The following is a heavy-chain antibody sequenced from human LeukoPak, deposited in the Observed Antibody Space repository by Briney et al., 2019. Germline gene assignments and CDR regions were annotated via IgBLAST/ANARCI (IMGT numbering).Heavy chain of an antibody. D-gene: IGHD5-24*01. Sequence: GGSLRLSCAASGFTFSSYGMHWVRQAPGKGLEWVAVISYDGSNKYYADSVKGRFTISRDNSKNTLYLQMNSLRAEDTAVYYCARDRYVMATIKYYFDYWGQGTLVTVSS. J-gene: IGHJ4*02. CDR1: GFTFSSYG. CDR3: ARDRYVMATIKYYFDY. CDR2: ISYDGSNK. V-gene: IGHV3-30*03.